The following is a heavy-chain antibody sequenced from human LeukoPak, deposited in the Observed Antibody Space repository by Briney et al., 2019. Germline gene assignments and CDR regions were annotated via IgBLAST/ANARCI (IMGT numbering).Heavy chain of an antibody. V-gene: IGHV3-23*01. CDR2: ISGGGGST. D-gene: IGHD5-12*01. Sequence: KSGGSLRLSCAASGFTFSSYAMNWVRQAPGKGPECVSVISGGGGSTFYADSVKGRFTISRDNSKNTLYLQMNSLRAEDTAVYYCAKARYSGYAFDAFDMWGQGTMVSVSS. CDR1: GFTFSSYA. J-gene: IGHJ3*02. CDR3: AKARYSGYAFDAFDM.